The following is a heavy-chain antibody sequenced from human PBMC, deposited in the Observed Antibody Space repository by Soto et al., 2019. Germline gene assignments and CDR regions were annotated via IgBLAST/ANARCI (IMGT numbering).Heavy chain of an antibody. Sequence: XATLSLTCTVSDDSFRGADYYWSWIRQPLGKGPEWIGYTYYNGYTKYNPALKSRVTMSVDTSKNQFSLRLSSVTAADTAVYFCARGTGYIDGWRTFDLWGRGILVTVSS. D-gene: IGHD6-19*01. CDR1: DDSFRGADYY. V-gene: IGHV4-61*08. CDR3: ARGTGYIDGWRTFDL. J-gene: IGHJ4*02. CDR2: TYYNGYT.